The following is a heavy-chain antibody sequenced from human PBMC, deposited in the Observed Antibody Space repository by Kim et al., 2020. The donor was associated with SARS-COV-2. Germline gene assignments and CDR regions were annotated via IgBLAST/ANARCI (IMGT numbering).Heavy chain of an antibody. Sequence: GGSLRLSCAASGFTFSSYAMSWVRQAPGKGLEWVSAISGSGGSTYYADSVKGRFTISRDNSKNTLYLQMNSLRAEDTAVYYCAKCPSSQPEGGSCYYYGMDVWGQGTTVTVSS. CDR3: AKCPSSQPEGGSCYYYGMDV. CDR1: GFTFSSYA. V-gene: IGHV3-23*01. D-gene: IGHD2-15*01. J-gene: IGHJ6*02. CDR2: ISGSGGST.